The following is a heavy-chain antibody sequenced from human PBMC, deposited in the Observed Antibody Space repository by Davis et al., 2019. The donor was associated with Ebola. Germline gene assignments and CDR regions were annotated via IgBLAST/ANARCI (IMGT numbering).Heavy chain of an antibody. CDR3: AKDNYLRDGYSVGLDY. CDR2: INRDGSEK. J-gene: IGHJ4*02. D-gene: IGHD5-24*01. CDR1: AFTFSSDW. Sequence: GGSLRLSCTDSAFTFSSDWMSWVRQAPGKGLEWVANINRDGSEKSYVDSVKGRFTTSRDNSMNTVYLHMNSLRPEDTAVYYCAKDNYLRDGYSVGLDYWGQGALVTVSS. V-gene: IGHV3-7*04.